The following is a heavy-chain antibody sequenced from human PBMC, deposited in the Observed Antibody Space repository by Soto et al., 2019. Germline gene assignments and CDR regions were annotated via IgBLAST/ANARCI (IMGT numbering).Heavy chain of an antibody. Sequence: QMVQSGPGLVKPSETLSLICTVSGTSFSSYYWSWVRQPTGKGLECIGYIYDSGTTNYNPSLKSRVTISIDPSKFQFSLRLTSVTAADTAVYYCARFTGITVGWLDWGLDFRDYWGQGTLVTVSS. CDR1: GTSFSSYY. D-gene: IGHD6-19*01. CDR3: ARFTGITVGWLDWGLDFRDY. J-gene: IGHJ4*02. V-gene: IGHV4-59*01. CDR2: IYDSGTT.